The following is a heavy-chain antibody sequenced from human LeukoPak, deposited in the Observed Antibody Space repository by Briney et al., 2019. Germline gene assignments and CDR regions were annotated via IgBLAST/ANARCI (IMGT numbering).Heavy chain of an antibody. J-gene: IGHJ3*02. Sequence: PSETLSLTCAVYGGSFSGYYWSWIRQPPGKGLEWIGEINHSGSTNYNPSLKSRVTISVDTSKNQFSLKLSSVTAADTAVYYCARPILLTGGAFDIWGQGTMVTVSS. D-gene: IGHD3-9*01. CDR3: ARPILLTGGAFDI. CDR2: INHSGST. V-gene: IGHV4-34*01. CDR1: GGSFSGYY.